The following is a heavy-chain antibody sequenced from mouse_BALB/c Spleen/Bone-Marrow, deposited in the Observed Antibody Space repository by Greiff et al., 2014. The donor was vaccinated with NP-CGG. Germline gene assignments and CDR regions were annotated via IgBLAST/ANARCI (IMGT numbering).Heavy chain of an antibody. D-gene: IGHD2-12*01. CDR1: GYTFTDYI. J-gene: IGHJ4*01. V-gene: IGHV1-62-2*01. Sequence: QVQLKESGAELVKPGTSVNLSCKASGYTFTDYIIHWVKQRSGQGLEWIGWFYPGSGSIKYNEKFKDKATLTADKSSYTVYMELSRLTSEDSAVYFCARHEDLDIRRRLSAMDYWGQGTSVTVSS. CDR3: ARHEDLDIRRRLSAMDY. CDR2: FYPGSGSI.